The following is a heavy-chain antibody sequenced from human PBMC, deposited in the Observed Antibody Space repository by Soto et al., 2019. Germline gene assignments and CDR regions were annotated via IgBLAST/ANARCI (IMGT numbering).Heavy chain of an antibody. Sequence: SETLSLTCTVSGGSIGSSSYYWGWIRQPPGKGLEWIGSIYYSGSTYYNPSLKSRVTISVDTSKNQFSLKLSSVTAADTAVYYCAKASHWRWLPRYFDYWGQGTLVTVSS. CDR2: IYYSGST. CDR1: GGSIGSSSYY. V-gene: IGHV4-39*01. CDR3: AKASHWRWLPRYFDY. D-gene: IGHD5-12*01. J-gene: IGHJ4*02.